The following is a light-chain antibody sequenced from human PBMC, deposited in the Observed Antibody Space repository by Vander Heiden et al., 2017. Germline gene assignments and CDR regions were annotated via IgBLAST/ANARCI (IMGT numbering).Light chain of an antibody. CDR1: SSNIGSNT. CDR3: AAWDDSLNGWV. V-gene: IGLV1-44*01. CDR2: SNN. J-gene: IGLJ3*02. Sequence: QSVLTQPPSAAGTPGQRVTNPCSGSSSNIGSNTVNWYQQLPGTAPKLLIYSNNQRPSGVPDRFSGSKSGTSASLAISGLQSEDEADYYCAAWDDSLNGWVFGGGTKLTVL.